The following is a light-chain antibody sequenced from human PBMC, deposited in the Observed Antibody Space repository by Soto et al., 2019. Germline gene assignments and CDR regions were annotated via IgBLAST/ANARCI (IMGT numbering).Light chain of an antibody. CDR3: QKYNSAPLT. V-gene: IGKV1-27*01. CDR2: AAS. J-gene: IGKJ4*01. Sequence: DIQMTQSPSSLSASVGDRVTITCRASQGISNYLAWYQQKPGKVPKLLIYAASTLQSGVPSRFSRSGSGTAFTLTIGSLQTEDVATYYWQKYNSAPLTFGGGTKVVIE. CDR1: QGISNY.